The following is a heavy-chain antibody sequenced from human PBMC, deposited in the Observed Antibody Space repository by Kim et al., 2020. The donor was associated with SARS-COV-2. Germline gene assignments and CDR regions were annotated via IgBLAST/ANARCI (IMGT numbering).Heavy chain of an antibody. J-gene: IGHJ3*02. CDR2: IYYIGST. V-gene: IGHV4-59*13. CDR3: ARVTTPEAFDI. CDR1: GGSISSYY. D-gene: IGHD4-17*01. Sequence: SETLSLTCTVSGGSISSYYWSWIRQPPGKGLEWIGYIYYIGSTNYNPSLKSRVTISVDTSKNQFSLKLSSVTAADTAVYYCARVTTPEAFDIWGQGTMVTVSS.